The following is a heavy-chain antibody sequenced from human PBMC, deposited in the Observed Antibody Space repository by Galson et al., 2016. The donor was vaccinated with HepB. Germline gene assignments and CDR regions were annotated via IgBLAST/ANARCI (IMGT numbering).Heavy chain of an antibody. CDR2: IYSGGRT. D-gene: IGHD6-13*01. CDR1: GGSISSGTYY. V-gene: IGHV4-39*01. Sequence: SETLSLTCPVSGGSISSGTYYWGWIRQPPGKGLEWIGTIYSGGRTYYNPSLMSRLTITVDTSKNQFSLRLSSVTAADTAVYYCARHGRTAAVEFDYWGQGTLVTVSS. CDR3: ARHGRTAAVEFDY. J-gene: IGHJ4*02.